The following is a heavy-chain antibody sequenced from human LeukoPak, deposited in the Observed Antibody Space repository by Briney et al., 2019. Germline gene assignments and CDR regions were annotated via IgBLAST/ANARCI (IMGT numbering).Heavy chain of an antibody. Sequence: PSETLSLTCTVSGCTISSSSYYWGWIRQPPGKGLEWIGSIYYSGSTYYNSSLKSRVTISVDTSKNQFSLKLSSVTAADTAVYYCAAPSGEGATGYWGQGTLVTVSS. CDR2: IYYSGST. V-gene: IGHV4-39*01. CDR3: AAPSGEGATGY. J-gene: IGHJ4*02. D-gene: IGHD1-26*01. CDR1: GCTISSSSYY.